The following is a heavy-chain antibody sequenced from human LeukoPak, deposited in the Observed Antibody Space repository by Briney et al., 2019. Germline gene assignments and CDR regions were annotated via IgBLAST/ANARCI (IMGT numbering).Heavy chain of an antibody. V-gene: IGHV4-4*02. J-gene: IGHJ4*02. D-gene: IGHD3-22*01. Sequence: PSETLSLTCAVSGGSISSSNWWSWVRQPPGKGLEWIGEIYHSGSTNYNPSLKSRVTISVDKSKNQLSLKLSSVTAADTAVYYCASQTYYYDSSGYPDYWGQGTLVTVSS. CDR2: IYHSGST. CDR1: GGSISSSNW. CDR3: ASQTYYYDSSGYPDY.